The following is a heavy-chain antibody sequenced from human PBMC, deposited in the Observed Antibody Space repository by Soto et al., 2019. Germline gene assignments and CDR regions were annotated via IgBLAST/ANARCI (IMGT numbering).Heavy chain of an antibody. J-gene: IGHJ6*02. CDR2: ISGSGGST. D-gene: IGHD3-9*01. CDR3: AKDDLETGYYHYYYYGMDV. CDR1: GFTFSSYA. Sequence: GGSLRLSCAASGFTFSSYAMSWDRQAPGKGLEWVSAISGSGGSTYYADSVKGRFTISRDNSKNTLYLQMNSLRAEDTAVYYCAKDDLETGYYHYYYYGMDVWGQGTTVTVSS. V-gene: IGHV3-23*01.